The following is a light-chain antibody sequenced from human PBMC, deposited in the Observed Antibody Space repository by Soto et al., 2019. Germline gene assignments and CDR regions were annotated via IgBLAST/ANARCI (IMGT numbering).Light chain of an antibody. V-gene: IGKV3-20*01. J-gene: IGKJ1*01. CDR1: QSVSSTY. Sequence: EIVLTQSPGTLSLSPGERATLSCRASQSVSSTYLAWYQQKSGQAPRLLMYGASSRATGIPDRFSGSGSGTDFTLTISRLEPEDFAVYYCQQYGSSTWTLGQATKVDIK. CDR3: QQYGSSTWT. CDR2: GAS.